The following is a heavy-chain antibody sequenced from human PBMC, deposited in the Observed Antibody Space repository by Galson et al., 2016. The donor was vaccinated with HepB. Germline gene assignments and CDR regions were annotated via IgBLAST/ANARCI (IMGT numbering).Heavy chain of an antibody. J-gene: IGHJ4*02. D-gene: IGHD1-26*01. CDR2: ISSSSSTI. CDR3: ARGGSRPIDY. CDR1: GFTVSSSY. V-gene: IGHV3-48*01. Sequence: SLRLSCAASGFTVSSSYMSWVRQAPGKGLEWVSYISSSSSTIYYADSVKGRFTISRDNAKNTLYLQMNSLRAEDTAVYYCARGGSRPIDYWGQGTLVTVSS.